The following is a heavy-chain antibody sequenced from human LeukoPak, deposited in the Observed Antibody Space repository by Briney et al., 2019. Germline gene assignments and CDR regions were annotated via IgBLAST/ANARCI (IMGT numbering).Heavy chain of an antibody. V-gene: IGHV3-43*02. J-gene: IGHJ5*02. CDR1: GFSFDDYA. CDR3: VNGRYCSGGSCYRGGLLLDP. CDR2: ISGDGGNT. Sequence: PGGSLRLSCAASGFSFDDYAMHWVRQAPGKGLEWVSLISGDGGNTYYADSVKGRFTISRDNSKDSLYLQMNSLRTEDTALYYCVNGRYCSGGSCYRGGLLLDPWGQGTLVTVSS. D-gene: IGHD2-15*01.